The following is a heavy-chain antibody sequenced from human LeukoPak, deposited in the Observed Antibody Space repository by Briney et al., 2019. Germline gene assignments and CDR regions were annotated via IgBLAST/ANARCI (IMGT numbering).Heavy chain of an antibody. CDR2: INIGGTNT. Sequence: GGSLRLSCAASEFTFSTYNMNWVRQAPGKGLEWLSYINIGGTNTHYADSVKGRFTISRDNAKKSLYLEMNNLRAEDTAVYYCATDGAGFDTWGQGVLVTVSS. V-gene: IGHV3-48*04. J-gene: IGHJ5*02. CDR3: ATDGAGFDT. CDR1: EFTFSTYN.